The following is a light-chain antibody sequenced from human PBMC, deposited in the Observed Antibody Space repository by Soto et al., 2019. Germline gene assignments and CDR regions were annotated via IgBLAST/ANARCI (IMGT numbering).Light chain of an antibody. CDR3: MQALQTPWT. V-gene: IGKV2-28*01. J-gene: IGKJ1*01. CDR2: LGS. Sequence: DIVMTQSPLSLPVTPGERASISCRSSQSLLHINGYNYLDWYLQRQGQSPQLLIYLGSNRASGVPDRFSGSGSGTDFTLKISRVEAEDVGVYYCMQALQTPWTFGQGTKVEIK. CDR1: QSLLHINGYNY.